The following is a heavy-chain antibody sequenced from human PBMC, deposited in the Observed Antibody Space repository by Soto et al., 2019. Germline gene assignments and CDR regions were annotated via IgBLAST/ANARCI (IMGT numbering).Heavy chain of an antibody. CDR3: AKDANAYSSSWYVGYYYGMDV. CDR2: INHSGST. D-gene: IGHD6-13*01. CDR1: GGSFSGYY. V-gene: IGHV4-34*01. J-gene: IGHJ6*02. Sequence: SETLSLTCAVYGGSFSGYYWSWIRQPPGKGLEWIGEINHSGSTNYNPSLKSRVTISVDTSKNQFSLKLSSVTAADTAVYYCAKDANAYSSSWYVGYYYGMDVWGQGTTVTVSS.